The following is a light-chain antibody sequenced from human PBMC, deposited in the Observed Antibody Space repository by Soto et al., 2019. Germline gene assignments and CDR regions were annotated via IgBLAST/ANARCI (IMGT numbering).Light chain of an antibody. CDR1: KLGDKY. V-gene: IGLV3-1*01. CDR3: QAWDSSTAV. CDR2: QDS. J-gene: IGLJ1*01. Sequence: SYELTQPPSVSVSPGQTASITCSGDKLGDKYACWYQQKPGQSHVLVIYQDSKRPSGIPERFSGSNSGNTATLTISGTQATDEADYNCQAWDSSTAVFGTGTKLTVL.